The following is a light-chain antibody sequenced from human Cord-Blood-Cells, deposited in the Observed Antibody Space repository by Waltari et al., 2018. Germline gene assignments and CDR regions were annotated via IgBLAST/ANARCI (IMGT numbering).Light chain of an antibody. Sequence: EIVMTQSPATLSVSPGERATLSCRASQSVSSNLAWYQQKPGQAPRLLIYGASTRATGIPARFSCSRSGTEFTLTISSLQSEDFAVYYCQQYNNLPPFTFGPGTKVDIK. CDR1: QSVSSN. J-gene: IGKJ3*01. CDR3: QQYNNLPPFT. V-gene: IGKV3-15*01. CDR2: GAS.